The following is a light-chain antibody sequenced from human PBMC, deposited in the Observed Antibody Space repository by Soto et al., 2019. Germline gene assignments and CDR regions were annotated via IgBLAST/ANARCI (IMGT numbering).Light chain of an antibody. CDR2: DSS. V-gene: IGKV3-11*01. CDR1: QTVSTS. Sequence: EIVLTQSPATLSLSPGERATLSCRASQTVSTSVAWYQQKPGHAPRLLMYDSSNRAAGIPDRFSASGAGTDYTLTINSLEPEDFGAYYCQQRSHWPPLTFGGGTKVDIK. J-gene: IGKJ4*01. CDR3: QQRSHWPPLT.